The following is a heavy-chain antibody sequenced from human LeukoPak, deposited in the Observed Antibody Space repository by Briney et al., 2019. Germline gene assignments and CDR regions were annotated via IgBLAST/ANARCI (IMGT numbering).Heavy chain of an antibody. Sequence: SQTLSLTCAISGDSVSTNSATWNWIRQSPSRGLEWLGRTYYRSKWYNDYAVSVKSRITINPDTSKNQFSLQLNSVTPEDTAVYYCARVAYYYDSSGDNWFDPWGQGTLVTVSS. CDR1: GDSVSTNSAT. J-gene: IGHJ5*02. V-gene: IGHV6-1*01. D-gene: IGHD3-22*01. CDR2: TYYRSKWYN. CDR3: ARVAYYYDSSGDNWFDP.